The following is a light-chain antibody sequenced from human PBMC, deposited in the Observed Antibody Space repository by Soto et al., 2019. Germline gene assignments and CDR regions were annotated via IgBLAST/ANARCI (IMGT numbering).Light chain of an antibody. CDR3: QQRSDWPRT. Sequence: EVVLTQSPATLSLSPGERATLSCRASQSIRYYLAWYQQKPGQAPRLLIYDASNRATGVPARFSGSGSGTDFTLTISSLEPEDFAVYYCQQRSDWPRTFGQGTKLEIK. CDR1: QSIRYY. J-gene: IGKJ2*01. CDR2: DAS. V-gene: IGKV3-11*01.